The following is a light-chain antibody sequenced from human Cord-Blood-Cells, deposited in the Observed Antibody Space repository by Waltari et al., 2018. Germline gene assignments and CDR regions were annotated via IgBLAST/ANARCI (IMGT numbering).Light chain of an antibody. CDR1: SSDVGSYNL. V-gene: IGLV2-23*01. CDR3: CSYAGSSTWV. J-gene: IGLJ3*02. CDR2: EGS. Sequence: QSALTPPAAVSGSPGQSITLSCPGTSSDVGSYNLVPCYQQHPGKAPKLMFYEGSKRPSGVSNRFSGSKSGNTASLTISGLQAEDEADYYCCSYAGSSTWVFGGGTKLTVL.